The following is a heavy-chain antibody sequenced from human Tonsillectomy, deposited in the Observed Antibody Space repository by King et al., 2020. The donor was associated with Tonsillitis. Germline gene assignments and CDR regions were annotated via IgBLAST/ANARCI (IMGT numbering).Heavy chain of an antibody. D-gene: IGHD3-22*01. J-gene: IGHJ4*02. CDR1: GGTFSSYA. CDR3: ARARTYYYDSSGYFPADY. V-gene: IGHV1-69*01. CDR2: IIPIFGTA. Sequence: VQLVESGAEVKKPGSSVKVSCKASGGTFSSYAISWVRQAPGQGLEWMGGIIPIFGTANYAQKFQGRVTITADESTSTAYMGLSSLRSEDTAVYYCARARTYYYDSSGYFPADYWGQGTLVTVSS.